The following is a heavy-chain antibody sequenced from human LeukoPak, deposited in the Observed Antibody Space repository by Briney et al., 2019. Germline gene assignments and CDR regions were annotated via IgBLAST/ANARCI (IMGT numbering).Heavy chain of an antibody. V-gene: IGHV3-11*04. CDR2: ISSSGSTI. J-gene: IGHJ3*02. CDR1: GFTFSDYY. CDR3: AREATVTTNAFDI. D-gene: IGHD4-11*01. Sequence: GGSLRLSCAASGFTFSDYYMSWIRQAPGKGLEWVSYISSSGSTIYYADSVEGRFTISRDNAKNSLYLQMNSLRAEDTAVYYCAREATVTTNAFDIWGQGTMVTVSS.